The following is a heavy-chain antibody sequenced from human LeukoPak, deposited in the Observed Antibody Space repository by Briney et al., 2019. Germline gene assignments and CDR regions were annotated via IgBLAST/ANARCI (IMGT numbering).Heavy chain of an antibody. CDR3: ARFSRSSSLNYYYGMDV. CDR1: GFTFSSYW. D-gene: IGHD6-6*01. V-gene: IGHV3-7*03. CDR2: IKQDGCEK. J-gene: IGHJ6*02. Sequence: GGSLRLSCAASGFTFSSYWMSWVRQAPGKGLEWVANIKQDGCEKYYVDSVKGRFTISRDNAKNSLYLQMNSLRAEDTAVYYCARFSRSSSLNYYYGMDVWGQGTTVTVSS.